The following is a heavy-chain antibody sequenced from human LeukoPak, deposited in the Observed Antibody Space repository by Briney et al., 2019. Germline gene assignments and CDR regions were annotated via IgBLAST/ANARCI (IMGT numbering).Heavy chain of an antibody. D-gene: IGHD6-13*01. J-gene: IGHJ3*02. Sequence: SETLSLTCSVSGGSIINYYWTWIRQPAGKGLEWIGRICTSGNTNYNPSLNSRVTMSVDTSKNQFSLKLTSLTAADTAVYYCAREKQQLRGDAFDIWGKGTMVTVSS. CDR3: AREKQQLRGDAFDI. CDR1: GGSIINYY. CDR2: ICTSGNT. V-gene: IGHV4-4*07.